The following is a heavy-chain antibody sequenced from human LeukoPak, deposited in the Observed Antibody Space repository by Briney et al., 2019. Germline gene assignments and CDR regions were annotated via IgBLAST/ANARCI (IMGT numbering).Heavy chain of an antibody. CDR1: GYSISRGYY. V-gene: IGHV4-38-2*01. J-gene: IGHJ4*02. CDR3: AASGYSYGLQKY. D-gene: IGHD5-18*01. Sequence: SETLSLTCAVSGYSISRGYYWGWIRQPPGKGLEWIGSIFHSGTTYYNPSLQSRVTISVDTSKNQFSLKLSSVTAADTAVYYCAASGYSYGLQKYWGQGTLVTVSS. CDR2: IFHSGTT.